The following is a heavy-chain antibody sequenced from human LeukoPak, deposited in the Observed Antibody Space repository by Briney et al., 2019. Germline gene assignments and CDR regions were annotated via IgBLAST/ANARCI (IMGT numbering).Heavy chain of an antibody. CDR3: ARRDSSGWYLDY. D-gene: IGHD6-19*01. CDR1: GGSISSNSDY. CDR2: IYYSGTT. Sequence: SETLSLTCTVSGGSISSNSDYWGWIRQPPGKGLEWIGSIYYSGTTYYNPSLKSRVTISVDTSKNQSSLKLSSVTAADTAVYYCARRDSSGWYLDYWGQGTLVTVSS. J-gene: IGHJ4*02. V-gene: IGHV4-39*01.